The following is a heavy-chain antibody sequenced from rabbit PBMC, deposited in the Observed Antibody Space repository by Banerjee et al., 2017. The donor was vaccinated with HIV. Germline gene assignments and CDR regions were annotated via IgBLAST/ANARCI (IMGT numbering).Heavy chain of an antibody. CDR2: IRNGDGST. CDR3: ARADSGWGIVYFGL. Sequence: QEQLVESGGGLVKPEGSLTLTCKASGFSFSSGYDMCWVRQAPGKGLEWIACIRNGDGSTYYASWAKGRFTISRTSSTTVTLQMTSLTAADTATYFCARADSGWGIVYFGLWGPGTLVTVS. CDR1: GFSFSSGYD. D-gene: IGHD4-1*01. J-gene: IGHJ4*01. V-gene: IGHV1S45*01.